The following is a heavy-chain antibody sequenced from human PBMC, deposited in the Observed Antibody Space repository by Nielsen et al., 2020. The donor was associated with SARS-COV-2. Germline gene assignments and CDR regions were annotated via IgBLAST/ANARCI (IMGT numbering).Heavy chain of an antibody. D-gene: IGHD3-22*01. Sequence: SETLSLTCTVSGGSISSGGYYWSWIRQHPGKGLEWIGYIYHSGSTFYSPSLKSRVTISEDPSKNQFSLKLSAVTAADTAVYYCARRPGHYFDSGGYFYSYYFDYWGQGILVTVSS. J-gene: IGHJ4*02. CDR2: IYHSGST. CDR3: ARRPGHYFDSGGYFYSYYFDY. CDR1: GGSISSGGYY. V-gene: IGHV4-31*03.